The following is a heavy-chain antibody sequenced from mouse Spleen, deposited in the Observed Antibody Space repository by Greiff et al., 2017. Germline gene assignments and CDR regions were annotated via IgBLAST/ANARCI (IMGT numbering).Heavy chain of an antibody. Sequence: EVQLVESGGGLVKPGGSLKLSCAASGFTFSDYGMAWVRQAPGKGPEWVAFISNLAYSIYYADTVTGRFTISRENAKNTLYLEMSSLRSEDTAMYYCARRGDYGGLDYWGQGTTLTVSS. CDR2: ISNLAYSI. CDR3: ARRGDYGGLDY. V-gene: IGHV5-15*01. CDR1: GFTFSDYG. D-gene: IGHD1-1*02. J-gene: IGHJ2*01.